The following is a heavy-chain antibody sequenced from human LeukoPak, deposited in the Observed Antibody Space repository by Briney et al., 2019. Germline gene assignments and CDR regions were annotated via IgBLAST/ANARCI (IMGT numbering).Heavy chain of an antibody. D-gene: IGHD5-24*01. J-gene: IGHJ3*02. V-gene: IGHV3-23*01. CDR3: AKARHGYNVAFDI. CDR2: ISRSGDTT. CDR1: GFTFSTYA. Sequence: GGSLRLSCAASGFTFSTYAMSWVRQAPGKGLEWVSTISRSGDTTYYADSVRGRFTISRDSSKNTLYLQMNGLRVEDTAVYYCAKARHGYNVAFDIWGQGTLVTVSS.